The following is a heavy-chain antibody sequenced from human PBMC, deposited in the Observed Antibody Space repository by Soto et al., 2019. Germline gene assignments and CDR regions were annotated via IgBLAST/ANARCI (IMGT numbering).Heavy chain of an antibody. D-gene: IGHD2-15*01. V-gene: IGHV2-5*02. CDR2: IYWDDDK. J-gene: IGHJ6*02. CDR3: AYLPCSGGSCYWFSFSGMDV. Sequence: QITLKESGPTLVKPTQTLTLTCTFSGFSLSTSGVGVAWIRQPPGKPLEWLALIYWDDDKRYRPSLKSRLTITKDTSKIQVVLTMTDMDSVDTATYYCAYLPCSGGSCYWFSFSGMDVWGQGTTVTVSS. CDR1: GFSLSTSGVG.